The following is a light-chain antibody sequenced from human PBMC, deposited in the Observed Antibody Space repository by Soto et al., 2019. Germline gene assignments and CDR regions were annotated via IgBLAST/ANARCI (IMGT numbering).Light chain of an antibody. Sequence: QSVLTQPPSASGTPGQRVTISCSGSSSNIGSNYVYWYQQLPGTAPKLLIYRNNQRPSGVPDRFSGSKSGTSASLAISGLRSEDEADYHCAAWDDSLSWVFGGGTKLTVL. CDR3: AAWDDSLSWV. CDR1: SSNIGSNY. J-gene: IGLJ3*02. CDR2: RNN. V-gene: IGLV1-47*01.